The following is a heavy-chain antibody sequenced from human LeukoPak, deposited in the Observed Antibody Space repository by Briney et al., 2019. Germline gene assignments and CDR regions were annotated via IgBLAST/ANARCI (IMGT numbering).Heavy chain of an antibody. CDR3: ARDGVGYYGSGSPSDY. CDR2: INPNSGGT. V-gene: IGHV1-2*02. CDR1: GYTFTGYY. D-gene: IGHD3-10*01. J-gene: IGHJ4*02. Sequence: ASVKVSCKASGYTFTGYYMHWVRQAPGQGLEWMGWINPNSGGTNYAQKFQGRVTMTRDTSISTAYMELSRLRSDDTAVYYCARDGVGYYGSGSPSDYWGQGALVTVSS.